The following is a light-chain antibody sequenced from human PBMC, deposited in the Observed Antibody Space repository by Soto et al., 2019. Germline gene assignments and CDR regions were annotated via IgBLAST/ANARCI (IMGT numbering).Light chain of an antibody. V-gene: IGLV2-8*01. CDR3: SSYAGRDIWV. Sequence: QAVLTQPPSASGSRGQSVTISCTGTSVDINYVSWFQQHPVKAPKLIICEVTKRPSGVPDRFSGSKSGNTASLTVSGLQDDDEADYYCSSYAGRDIWVFGGGTKVTVL. J-gene: IGLJ3*02. CDR1: SVDINY. CDR2: EVT.